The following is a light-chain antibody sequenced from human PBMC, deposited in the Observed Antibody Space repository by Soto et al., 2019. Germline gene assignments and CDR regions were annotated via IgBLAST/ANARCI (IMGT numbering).Light chain of an antibody. V-gene: IGLV2-14*01. J-gene: IGLJ2*01. CDR3: SSYTSSSTYVV. Sequence: QSALTQPASVSGSPGQSITISCTGTSSDVGGYNYVSWYQQHPGKAPKLMIYDVSKRPSGFSNRFSGSKSGNTGSLTISGLHAEDEADYYCSSYTSSSTYVVFGGGTKLTVL. CDR1: SSDVGGYNY. CDR2: DVS.